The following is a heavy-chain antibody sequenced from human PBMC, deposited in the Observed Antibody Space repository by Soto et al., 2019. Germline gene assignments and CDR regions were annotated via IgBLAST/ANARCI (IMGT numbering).Heavy chain of an antibody. Sequence: GGSLILSCAASGFTFGGYSMSWVRQAPGKGLEWVSAISGSGGSTYYADSVKGRFTISRDNSKNTLYLQMNSLRAEDTAVYYCAKSRITMVRGVIPDDYWGQGTLVTVSS. CDR1: GFTFGGYS. J-gene: IGHJ4*02. CDR2: ISGSGGST. V-gene: IGHV3-23*01. D-gene: IGHD3-10*01. CDR3: AKSRITMVRGVIPDDY.